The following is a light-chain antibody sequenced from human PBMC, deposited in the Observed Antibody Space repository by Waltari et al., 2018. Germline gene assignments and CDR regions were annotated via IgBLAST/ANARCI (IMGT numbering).Light chain of an antibody. J-gene: IGKJ1*01. CDR1: QGISNY. CDR3: QEYNSAPRRT. CDR2: AAS. V-gene: IGKV1-27*01. Sequence: DIQMNQSPSSLSASVGDRVTLTCRASQGISNYLAGYQQKPGKVPKVLIYAASSLQSRVPSRFSGSGSGTHFTLTISSLQVEDVATYYCQEYNSAPRRTFGQGTKVEIK.